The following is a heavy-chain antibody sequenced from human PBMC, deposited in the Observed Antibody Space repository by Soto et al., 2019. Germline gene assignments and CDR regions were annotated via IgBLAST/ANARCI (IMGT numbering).Heavy chain of an antibody. J-gene: IGHJ4*02. CDR3: ARMASSSYYLNY. V-gene: IGHV3-64*01. CDR1: GFTFSSYA. Sequence: GGSLRLSCAASGFTFSSYAMHWVRQAPGKGLEYVSAISSNGGYTYYANSVKGRFTISRDNSKNTLYLQMGSLRAEDMAVYYCARMASSSYYLNYWGQGTLVTVSS. CDR2: ISSNGGYT. D-gene: IGHD3-22*01.